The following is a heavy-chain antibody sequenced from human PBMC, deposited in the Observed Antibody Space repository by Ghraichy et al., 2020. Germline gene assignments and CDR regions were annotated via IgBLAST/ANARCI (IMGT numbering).Heavy chain of an antibody. Sequence: SETLSLTCAVSIYSISSDYYWSWIRQPPGKGLEWIGNVHHSGSTYYNPSLKSRVTISVDTSKNQFSLKVNSVTAADTAVYYCARVRATTAFNNYFYYYMDVWGRGTTVTVTS. CDR3: ARVRATTAFNNYFYYYMDV. CDR2: VHHSGST. CDR1: IYSISSDYY. V-gene: IGHV4-38-2*01. J-gene: IGHJ6*03. D-gene: IGHD4-11*01.